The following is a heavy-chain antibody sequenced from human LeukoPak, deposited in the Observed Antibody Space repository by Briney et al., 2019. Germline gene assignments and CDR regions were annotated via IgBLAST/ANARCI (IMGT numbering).Heavy chain of an antibody. CDR3: AREGTLDSSGYYLGY. V-gene: IGHV4-59*01. CDR1: GASISSYY. CDR2: IYYSGNT. J-gene: IGHJ4*02. Sequence: SETLSLTCTVSGASISSYYWSWIRQPPGKGLEWIGYIYYSGNTNYNPSLKSRVTISVDTSKNQFSLKLSSVTAADTAVYYCAREGTLDSSGYYLGYWGQGTLVTVSS. D-gene: IGHD3-22*01.